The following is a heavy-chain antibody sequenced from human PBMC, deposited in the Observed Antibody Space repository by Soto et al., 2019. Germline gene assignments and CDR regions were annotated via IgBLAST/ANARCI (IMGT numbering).Heavy chain of an antibody. CDR1: GGTFSSYA. J-gene: IGHJ1*01. D-gene: IGHD4-17*01. Sequence: QVQLVQSGAEVKKPGSSVKVSCKASGGTFSSYAISWVRQAPGQGLEWMGGIIPIFGTANYAQKFQGRVTITADESTSTAYMELSSLRSEDTAVYYCESGDLEFAALGEYFQHWGQGTLVTVSS. V-gene: IGHV1-69*01. CDR3: ESGDLEFAALGEYFQH. CDR2: IIPIFGTA.